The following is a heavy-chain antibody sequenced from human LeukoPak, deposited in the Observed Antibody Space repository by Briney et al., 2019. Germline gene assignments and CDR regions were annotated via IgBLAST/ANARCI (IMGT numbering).Heavy chain of an antibody. CDR3: TSRKASGDYGGSRDY. V-gene: IGHV3-73*01. J-gene: IGHJ4*02. CDR1: GFTFSGSA. Sequence: GGSLRLSCAASGFTFSGSAMHWVRQASGKGLEWVGRIRSKANSYATAYAASVKGRFTISRDDSKNTAYLQMNSLKTEDTAVYYCTSRKASGDYGGSRDYWGQGTLVTVSS. D-gene: IGHD4-23*01. CDR2: IRSKANSYAT.